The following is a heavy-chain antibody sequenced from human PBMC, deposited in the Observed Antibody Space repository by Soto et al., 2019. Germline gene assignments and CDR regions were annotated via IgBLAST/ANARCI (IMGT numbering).Heavy chain of an antibody. CDR2: IGTSGVST. J-gene: IGHJ4*02. V-gene: IGHV3-23*01. D-gene: IGHD2-2*02. CDR1: GFTFSSYS. Sequence: GGSLRLSCAASGFTFSSYSMNWVRLAPGKGLEWVSTIGTSGVSTYYADSVKGRFTISRDNSNNTLYLQMNSLRGDDAAVYYCAAYRCTTTSCYRNFDYWGQGTLVTVSS. CDR3: AAYRCTTTSCYRNFDY.